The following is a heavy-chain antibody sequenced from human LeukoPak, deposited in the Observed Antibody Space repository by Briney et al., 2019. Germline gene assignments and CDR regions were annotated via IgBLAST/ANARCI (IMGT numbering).Heavy chain of an antibody. CDR3: ASFVGGNVVY. CDR2: INGDGSST. D-gene: IGHD4-23*01. V-gene: IGHV3-74*01. CDR1: GFTFSTYW. Sequence: PGGSLRLSCAASGFTFSTYWMHWVRQAPGKGLVWVSRINGDGSSTNYADTVKGRFTISRDNAKNTLYLQMNSLRAEDTAVYYCASFVGGNVVYWGHGTLVTVSS. J-gene: IGHJ4*01.